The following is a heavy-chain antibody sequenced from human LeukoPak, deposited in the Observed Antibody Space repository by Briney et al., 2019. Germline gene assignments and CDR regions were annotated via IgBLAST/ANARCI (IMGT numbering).Heavy chain of an antibody. D-gene: IGHD5-12*01. CDR1: GFTFSSYG. Sequence: GGSLRLSCAASGFTFSSYGMHWVRQAPGKGLGWVAVISYDGSNKYYADSVKGRFTISRDNSKNTLYLQMNSLRAEDTAVYYCAKDVGLIVATSAPWFDPWGQGTLVTVSS. V-gene: IGHV3-30*18. CDR3: AKDVGLIVATSAPWFDP. CDR2: ISYDGSNK. J-gene: IGHJ5*02.